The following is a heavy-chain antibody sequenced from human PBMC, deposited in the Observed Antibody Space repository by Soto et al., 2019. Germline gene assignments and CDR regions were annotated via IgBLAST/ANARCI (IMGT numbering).Heavy chain of an antibody. J-gene: IGHJ4*02. CDR3: AKGGVKGRIDYDFWSGYLTY. V-gene: IGHV3-30*18. CDR2: ISYDGSNK. D-gene: IGHD3-3*01. CDR1: GFTFSSYG. Sequence: GGSLRLSCAASGFTFSSYGMHWVRQAPGKGLEWVAVISYDGSNKYYADSVKGRFTISRDNSKNTLYLQMNSLRAEDTAVYYCAKGGVKGRIDYDFWSGYLTYWGQGTLVTVSS.